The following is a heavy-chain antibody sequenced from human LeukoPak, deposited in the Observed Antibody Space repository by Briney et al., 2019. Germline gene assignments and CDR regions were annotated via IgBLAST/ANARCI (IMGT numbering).Heavy chain of an antibody. CDR2: ISYSGIT. CDR3: ARVVSRSSSSYFDY. D-gene: IGHD6-6*01. CDR1: GGSISSYY. Sequence: SETLSLTCNVSGGSISSYYWSWIRQPPGKGLEWIGYISYSGITNYNASLRSRVTISVDTSKNQFSLKLTSVTAADTAVYYCARVVSRSSSSYFDYWGQGNLVTVSS. J-gene: IGHJ4*02. V-gene: IGHV4-59*08.